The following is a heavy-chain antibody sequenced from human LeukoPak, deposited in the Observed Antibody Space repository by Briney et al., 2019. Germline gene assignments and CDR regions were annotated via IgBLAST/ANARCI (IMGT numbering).Heavy chain of an antibody. CDR2: SYSGNTT. J-gene: IGHJ4*02. CDR3: ATYSSGRRGYYFDS. D-gene: IGHD6-19*01. V-gene: IGHV3-66*01. CDR1: EFTVSSNY. Sequence: GGSLRLSCAASEFTVSSNYMSWVRQAPGKGLEWVAISYSGNTTYCADSVRGRFTISRDKSKNRLHLQMNSLRAEDTAVYYCATYSSGRRGYYFDSWGQGTLVTVSS.